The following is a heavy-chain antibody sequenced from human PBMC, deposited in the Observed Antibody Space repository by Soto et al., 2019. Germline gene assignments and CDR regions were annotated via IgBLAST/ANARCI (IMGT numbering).Heavy chain of an antibody. CDR3: TRSRGLRSRPLDL. Sequence: PRGSLSRSCAASGFTFDDYSMHWVRQAPGKGLEWVSGITWNSSDITYTGSVKGRFSISRDNAENTLYRHMNSLRPEDTALYYCTRSRGLRSRPLDLWGQGTLVTVSS. J-gene: IGHJ5*02. CDR1: GFTFDDYS. V-gene: IGHV3-9*01. CDR2: ITWNSSDI. D-gene: IGHD3-22*01.